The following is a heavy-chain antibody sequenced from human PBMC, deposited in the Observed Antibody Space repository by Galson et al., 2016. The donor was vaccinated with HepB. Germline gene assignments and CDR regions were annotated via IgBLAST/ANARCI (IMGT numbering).Heavy chain of an antibody. J-gene: IGHJ2*01. CDR2: ISTGGTTI. Sequence: SLRLSCAASGFTFSLYSMYWVRQAPGKGLDWVSYISTGGTTIYYADSVKGRFTISRDNPKNLLYRQMNSPIVEDTAVYYCARDPYFGGDSNSPRYFDLWGRGTLVTVSS. D-gene: IGHD2-21*02. CDR3: ARDPYFGGDSNSPRYFDL. V-gene: IGHV3-48*04. CDR1: GFTFSLYS.